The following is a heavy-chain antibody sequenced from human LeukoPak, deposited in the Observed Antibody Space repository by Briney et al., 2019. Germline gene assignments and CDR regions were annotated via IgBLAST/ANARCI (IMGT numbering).Heavy chain of an antibody. CDR3: ARRYFDWSSTFDY. J-gene: IGHJ4*02. V-gene: IGHV1-2*02. CDR2: INPNSGGT. CDR1: GYTFTGYY. D-gene: IGHD3-9*01. Sequence: GASVKVSCKASGYTFTGYYMHWVRQAPGQGLEWMGWINPNSGGTNYAQKFQGRVTMTRDTSISTAYMELSRLRSDDTAVYYCARRYFDWSSTFDYWGQGTLVTVSS.